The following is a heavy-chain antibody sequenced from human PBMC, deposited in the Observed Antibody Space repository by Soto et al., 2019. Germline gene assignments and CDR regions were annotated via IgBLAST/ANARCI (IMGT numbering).Heavy chain of an antibody. V-gene: IGHV5-51*01. D-gene: IGHD3-22*01. CDR2: IYPGDSDT. Sequence: GESLKISCKGSGYGFTSYWIGWVRQMPGKGLEWMGIIYPGDSDTRYSPSFQGQVTISADKSISTAYLQWSSLKASDTAMYYCARRYYYDSSGYTNAFDIWGQGTMVTVSS. CDR3: ARRYYYDSSGYTNAFDI. CDR1: GYGFTSYW. J-gene: IGHJ3*02.